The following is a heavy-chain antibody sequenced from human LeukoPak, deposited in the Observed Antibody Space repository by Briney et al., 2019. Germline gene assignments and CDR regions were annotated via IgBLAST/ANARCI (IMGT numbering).Heavy chain of an antibody. Sequence: GGSLRLSCAASGFAFSSYAMSWVRQAPGKGLEWVSAISGSGGSTYYADSVKGRFTISRDNSKNTLYLQMNSLRADDTAVYYCAKGVDGEYLDYWGQGTLVTVSS. V-gene: IGHV3-23*01. CDR2: ISGSGGST. D-gene: IGHD3-3*01. J-gene: IGHJ4*02. CDR3: AKGVDGEYLDY. CDR1: GFAFSSYA.